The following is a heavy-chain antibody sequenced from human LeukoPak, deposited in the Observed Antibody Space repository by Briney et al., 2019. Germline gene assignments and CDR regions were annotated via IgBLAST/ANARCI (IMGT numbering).Heavy chain of an antibody. CDR1: GYTFTVYY. D-gene: IGHD4-17*01. CDR3: ARDYGDYEFDY. J-gene: IGHJ4*02. V-gene: IGHV1-2*02. Sequence: ASVTVSFTASGYTFTVYYMHWVRQAPGQGLEWMGWINPNSGGTNYAQKFQGRVTMTRDTSISTAYMGLSRLRSDDTAVYYCARDYGDYEFDYWGQGTLVTVS. CDR2: INPNSGGT.